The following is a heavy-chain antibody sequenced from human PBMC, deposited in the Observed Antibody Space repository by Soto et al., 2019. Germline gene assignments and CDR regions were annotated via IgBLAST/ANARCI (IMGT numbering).Heavy chain of an antibody. CDR2: FFIGGNT. J-gene: IGHJ4*02. CDR3: ASSHAGAHITAAVH. Sequence: PSETLSLTCTVSGGSITGGSISSTTYYWGWMRQPPGKGLEWIASFFIGGNTYYNPSLKSRVTISVDRSKNQFSLKLSSVTAADTAVYYCASSHAGAHITAAVHWGQGTLVTVSS. D-gene: IGHD6-13*01. V-gene: IGHV4-39*07. CDR1: GGSITGGSISSTTYY.